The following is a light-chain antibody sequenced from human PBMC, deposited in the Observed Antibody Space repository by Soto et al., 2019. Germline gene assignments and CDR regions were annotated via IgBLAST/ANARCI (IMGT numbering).Light chain of an antibody. V-gene: IGKV3-11*01. Sequence: EVVLTQSPVTLSLSPGERATLSCRASQSFRGLLAWYQQKPGQAPRLLIYDAYNRATGIPPRFSGSGSGTDFTLTISSLEPDDSAVCYCQQRHMWPITFGQGKRLEIK. J-gene: IGKJ5*01. CDR3: QQRHMWPIT. CDR1: QSFRGL. CDR2: DAY.